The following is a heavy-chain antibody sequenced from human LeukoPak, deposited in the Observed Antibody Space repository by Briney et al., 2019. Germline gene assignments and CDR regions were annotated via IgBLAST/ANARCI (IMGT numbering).Heavy chain of an antibody. CDR3: ARAGQWLPPNFDY. Sequence: SSETLSLTCTVSGGSISSYYWSWIRQPPGKGLEWIGYIYYSGSTNYNPSLKSRVTISVDTSKNQFSLKLSSVTAADTAVYYCARAGQWLPPNFDYWGQGTLVTVSS. J-gene: IGHJ4*02. CDR2: IYYSGST. CDR1: GGSISSYY. D-gene: IGHD6-19*01. V-gene: IGHV4-59*01.